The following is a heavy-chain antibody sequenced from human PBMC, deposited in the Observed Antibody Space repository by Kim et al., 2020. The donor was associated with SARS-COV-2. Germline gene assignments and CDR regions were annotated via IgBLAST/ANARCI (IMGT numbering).Heavy chain of an antibody. V-gene: IGHV3-9*01. CDR1: GFTLDDYA. CDR2: ISWNSGSI. Sequence: GGSLRLSCAASGFTLDDYAMHWVRQAPGKGLEWVSGISWNSGSIGYADSVKGRFTISRDNAKNSLYLQMNSLRAEDTALYYCAKDLTTYYDILTGPFDYWGQGTLVTVSS. CDR3: AKDLTTYYDILTGPFDY. J-gene: IGHJ4*02. D-gene: IGHD3-9*01.